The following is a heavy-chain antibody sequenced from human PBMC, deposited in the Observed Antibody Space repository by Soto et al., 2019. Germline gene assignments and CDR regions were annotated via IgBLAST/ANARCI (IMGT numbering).Heavy chain of an antibody. CDR1: GGSISSGGYY. CDR3: ARGALAGIKGYYDSSGYWDFDI. Sequence: SGTLSLTCTVSGGSISSGGYYWSWIRQHPGKGLEWIGYIYYSGSTYYNPSLKSRVTISVDTSKNQFSLKLSSVTAADTAVYYCARGALAGIKGYYDSSGYWDFDIWGQGTMVTVSS. CDR2: IYYSGST. J-gene: IGHJ3*02. V-gene: IGHV4-31*03. D-gene: IGHD3-22*01.